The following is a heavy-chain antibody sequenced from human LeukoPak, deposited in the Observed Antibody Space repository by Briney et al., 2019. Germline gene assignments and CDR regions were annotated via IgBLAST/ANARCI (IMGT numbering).Heavy chain of an antibody. CDR1: GGSISSYY. Sequence: PSETLSLTCTVSGGSISSYYWSWIRQPAGKGLEWIGRIYTRGSTNYNPSLKSRVTISVDKSKNQFSLKLSSVTAADTAVYYCARVVVNSSSSYYYYYMDVWGKGTTVPVFS. CDR3: ARVVVNSSSSYYYYYMDV. J-gene: IGHJ6*03. CDR2: IYTRGST. D-gene: IGHD6-13*01. V-gene: IGHV4-4*07.